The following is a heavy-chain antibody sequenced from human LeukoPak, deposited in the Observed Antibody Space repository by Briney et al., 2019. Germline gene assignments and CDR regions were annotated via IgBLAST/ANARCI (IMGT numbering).Heavy chain of an antibody. CDR2: ISGSGGST. J-gene: IGHJ5*02. V-gene: IGHV3-23*01. CDR1: GFTFSSYA. Sequence: GGYLRLSCAGSGFTFSSYAMSWVGQAPGKGLEWVSAISGSGGSTYYADSVTGRFTISRDNPKNALYLQMNSPRAEDTAVYYCAKDKSSLGHNWFDPWGQGTLVTVSS. CDR3: AKDKSSLGHNWFDP. D-gene: IGHD7-27*01.